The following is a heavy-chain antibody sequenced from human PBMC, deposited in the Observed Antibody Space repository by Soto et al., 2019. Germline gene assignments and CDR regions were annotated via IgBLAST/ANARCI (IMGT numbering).Heavy chain of an antibody. CDR1: GFTVSSYG. J-gene: IGHJ4*02. V-gene: IGHV3-30*03. CDR3: AGIQLWYFDY. CDR2: ISYDGSNK. Sequence: QVQLVESGGGVVQPGRSLRLSCAASGFTVSSYGMHWVRQAPGKGLEWVAVISYDGSNKYYADSVKGRFTISRDNSKNTLYLQMNSLRAEDTAVYYCAGIQLWYFDYWGQGTLVTVSS. D-gene: IGHD5-18*01.